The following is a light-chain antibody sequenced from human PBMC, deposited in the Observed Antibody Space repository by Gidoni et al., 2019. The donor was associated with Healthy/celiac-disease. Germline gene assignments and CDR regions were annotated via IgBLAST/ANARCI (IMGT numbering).Light chain of an antibody. CDR1: SSNIGAGYD. CDR2: GNN. V-gene: IGLV1-40*01. CDR3: QSYDSSLSVYV. J-gene: IGLJ1*01. Sequence: QSVLTQPPSVSGAPGQRVTISCTGSSSNIGAGYDVHWYQQLPGTAPKLLIYGNNNRPSGVPDRFSGSKSGTSASLAITGLQAEEEADYYCQSYDSSLSVYVFGTGTKVTVL.